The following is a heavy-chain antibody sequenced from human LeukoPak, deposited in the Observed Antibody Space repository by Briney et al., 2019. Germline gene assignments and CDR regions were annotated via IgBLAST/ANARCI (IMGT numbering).Heavy chain of an antibody. Sequence: GGSLRLSCVASGFTFDDYAMHWVRQAPGKGLEWVSGISWNSGSIGYADSVKGRFTISRDNAKNSLYLQMNSLRAEDTALYYYAKGGSEYQLLSAFDYWGQGTLVTVSS. CDR1: GFTFDDYA. J-gene: IGHJ4*02. CDR3: AKGGSEYQLLSAFDY. CDR2: ISWNSGSI. V-gene: IGHV3-9*01. D-gene: IGHD2-2*01.